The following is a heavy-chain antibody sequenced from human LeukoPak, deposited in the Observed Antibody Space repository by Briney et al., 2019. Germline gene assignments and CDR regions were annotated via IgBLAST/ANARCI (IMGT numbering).Heavy chain of an antibody. J-gene: IGHJ4*02. CDR1: GFTFSDHY. V-gene: IGHV3-72*01. D-gene: IGHD3-22*01. CDR2: IRNKADRYTT. CDR3: ARGAPYDYDSSGYYWDY. Sequence: GGSLRLSCAVSGFTFSDHYMDWVRQAPGKGLEWVGRIRNKADRYTTEYAASVKGRFTISRDDSKNSLYLQMNSLKTEDTAVYYCARGAPYDYDSSGYYWDYWGQGTLVTVSS.